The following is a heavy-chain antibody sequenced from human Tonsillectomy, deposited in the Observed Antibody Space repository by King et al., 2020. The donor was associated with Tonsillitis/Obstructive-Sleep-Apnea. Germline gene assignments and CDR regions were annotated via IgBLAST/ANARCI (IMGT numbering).Heavy chain of an antibody. J-gene: IGHJ4*02. Sequence: VQLVESGGGLVKPGGSLRLSCAAYGFTFSSYSMNWVRQAPGKGLEWVSSISSSSSYIYYADSVKGRFTISRDNAKNSLYLQMNSLRAEDTAVYYCARDGSQGFDYWGQGTLVTVSS. CDR2: ISSSSSYI. D-gene: IGHD3-10*01. CDR3: ARDGSQGFDY. V-gene: IGHV3-21*01. CDR1: GFTFSSYS.